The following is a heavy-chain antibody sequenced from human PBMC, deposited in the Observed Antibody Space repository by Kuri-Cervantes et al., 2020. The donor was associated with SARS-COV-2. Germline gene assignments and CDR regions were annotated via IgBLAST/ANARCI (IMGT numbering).Heavy chain of an antibody. J-gene: IGHJ4*02. CDR3: ARLLFWSGFVDS. V-gene: IGHV5-51*01. CDR1: GYSFSTNW. CDR2: TYPGDSDT. D-gene: IGHD3-3*01. Sequence: GGSLRLSCKGSGYSFSTNWIAWVRQMPGKGLEWMGVTYPGDSDTRYSPSFQGQVTISADGSINTAYLQWSSLTASDTAMYYCARLLFWSGFVDSWGQGTLVTVSS.